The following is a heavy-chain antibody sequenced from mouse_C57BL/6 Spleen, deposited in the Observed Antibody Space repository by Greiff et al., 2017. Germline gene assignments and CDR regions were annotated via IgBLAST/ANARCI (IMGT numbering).Heavy chain of an antibody. CDR1: GYTFTSYW. J-gene: IGHJ2*01. Sequence: VQLQQPGAELVMPGASVKLSCKASGYTFTSYWMHWVKQRPGQGLEWIGEIDPSDSYTNYNQKFKGKSTLTVDKSSITAYMQLSSLTSDDSAVYYCARSGYYGSSYDWGQGTTLTVSS. D-gene: IGHD1-1*01. CDR3: ARSGYYGSSYD. V-gene: IGHV1-69*01. CDR2: IDPSDSYT.